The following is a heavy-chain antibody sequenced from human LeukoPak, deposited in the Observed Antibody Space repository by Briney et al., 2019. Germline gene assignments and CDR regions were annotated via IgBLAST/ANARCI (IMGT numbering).Heavy chain of an antibody. CDR3: ARDNRVGAAYY. CDR1: GYSFTSHY. D-gene: IGHD1-26*01. CDR2: IIPIFGTA. V-gene: IGHV1-69*06. J-gene: IGHJ4*02. Sequence: SVKVSCKASGYSFTSHYMHWVRQAPGQGLEWMGGIIPIFGTANYAQKFQGRVTITADKSTSTAYMELSSLRSEDTAVYYCARDNRVGAAYYWGQGTLVTVSS.